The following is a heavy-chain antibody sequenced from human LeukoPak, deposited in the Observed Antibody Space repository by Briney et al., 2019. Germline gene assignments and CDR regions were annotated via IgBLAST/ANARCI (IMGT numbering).Heavy chain of an antibody. V-gene: IGHV4-34*01. D-gene: IGHD2-8*02. Sequence: SSETLSLTCAVYGGSFSGYYWSWIRQPPGKGLERIGEINHSGSTKYNPSLKSRVTISLDTSKNQFSLNLSSVTAADTAVYYCARRPSGGTNWFDPWGQGSLVTVSS. J-gene: IGHJ5*02. CDR3: ARRPSGGTNWFDP. CDR1: GGSFSGYY. CDR2: INHSGST.